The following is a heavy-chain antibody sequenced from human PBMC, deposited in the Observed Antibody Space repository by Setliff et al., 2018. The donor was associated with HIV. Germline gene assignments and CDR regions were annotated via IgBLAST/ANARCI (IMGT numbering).Heavy chain of an antibody. V-gene: IGHV3-33*01. J-gene: IGHJ2*01. CDR2: IWYDGSNK. CDR3: ARDELSAFSYGDRYWYFSL. D-gene: IGHD3-16*01. Sequence: GGSLRLSCAASGFTFSSYGMHWVRQAPGKGLEWVAVIWYDGSNKYYADSVKGRFTISRDNSKNTLYLQMNSLRAEDTAVYYCARDELSAFSYGDRYWYFSLWGRGTLVTVSS. CDR1: GFTFSSYG.